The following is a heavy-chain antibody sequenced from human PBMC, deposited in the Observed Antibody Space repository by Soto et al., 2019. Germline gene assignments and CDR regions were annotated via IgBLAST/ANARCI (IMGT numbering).Heavy chain of an antibody. J-gene: IGHJ6*02. CDR1: GGSISSNY. CDR3: ARSYPNTIFGVVPSRGLDV. CDR2: IYYTGST. D-gene: IGHD3-3*01. Sequence: SETLSLTCIVSGGSISSNYWSWIRQPPGKGLEWIGYIYYTGSTNFNPSLKNRVIISVDTSKNQFSLKLSSVTAADTAVYYCARSYPNTIFGVVPSRGLDVWGQGTTVTVSS. V-gene: IGHV4-59*01.